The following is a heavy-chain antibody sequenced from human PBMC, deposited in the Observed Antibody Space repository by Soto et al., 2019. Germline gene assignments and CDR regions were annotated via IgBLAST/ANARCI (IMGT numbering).Heavy chain of an antibody. D-gene: IGHD3-10*01. CDR3: ARDRGWFGEVPFDY. CDR1: GFTFSSYW. V-gene: IGHV3-74*01. Sequence: EVQLVESGGGLVQPGGSLRLSCAASGFTFSSYWMHWVRQAPGKGLVWVPRINSDGSSTSYADSVKGRFTISRDNAKNTLYLQMNSLRAEDTAVYYCARDRGWFGEVPFDYWGQGTLVTVSS. J-gene: IGHJ4*02. CDR2: INSDGSST.